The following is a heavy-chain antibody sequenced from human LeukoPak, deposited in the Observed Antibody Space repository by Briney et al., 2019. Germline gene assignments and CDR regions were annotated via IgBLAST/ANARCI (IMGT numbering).Heavy chain of an antibody. J-gene: IGHJ3*02. CDR2: INPNSGGT. Sequence: ASVKVSCKASGYTFTGYYMHWVRQAPGQGLEWMGWINPNSGGTNYAQKFQGRVTMTRDTSISTAYMELSRLRSDDTAVYYCAHYCSSTSCYNGYDAFDIWGQGTMVTVS. V-gene: IGHV1-2*02. CDR1: GYTFTGYY. D-gene: IGHD2-2*02. CDR3: AHYCSSTSCYNGYDAFDI.